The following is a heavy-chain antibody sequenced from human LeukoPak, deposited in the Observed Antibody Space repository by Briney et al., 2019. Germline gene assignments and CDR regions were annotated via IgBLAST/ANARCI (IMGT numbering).Heavy chain of an antibody. CDR2: ISAYNGNT. V-gene: IGHV1-18*01. Sequence: ASVKVSCKASGYTFTTYGISWVRQAPGQGLEWMGWISAYNGNTNYAQKVQGRVTMTTDTSTSTAYMDLRSLRSDDTAVYYCARDQGPLAMSAFDIWGQGTTVTVSS. J-gene: IGHJ3*02. CDR3: ARDQGPLAMSAFDI. CDR1: GYTFTTYG.